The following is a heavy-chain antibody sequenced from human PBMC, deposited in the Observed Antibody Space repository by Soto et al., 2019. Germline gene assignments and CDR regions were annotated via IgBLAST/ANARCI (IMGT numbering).Heavy chain of an antibody. Sequence: SLRLSCAASGFTFNSYAMSWVRQAPGKGLEWVSTISYSGGSTYYADSVMGRFTISRDNSKNTLYLQMNSLRAEDAAVYYCAKRMDSSGSRGHASDIWGQGTSVTVSS. J-gene: IGHJ3*02. CDR2: ISYSGGST. D-gene: IGHD6-19*01. V-gene: IGHV3-23*01. CDR3: AKRMDSSGSRGHASDI. CDR1: GFTFNSYA.